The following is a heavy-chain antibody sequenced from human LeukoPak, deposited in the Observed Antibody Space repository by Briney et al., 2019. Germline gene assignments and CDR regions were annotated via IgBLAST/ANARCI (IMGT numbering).Heavy chain of an antibody. Sequence: GGSLRLSCVASGFSFTNSWMSWVRQAPGKGLEWIGRIKSNSVGGTTDYAAPVKGRFTISRDDSKNTLYLQMNSLKTEDTAVYYCTTELLEVVTAIDAFDIWGQGTMVTVSS. CDR1: GFSFTNSW. J-gene: IGHJ3*02. V-gene: IGHV3-15*01. CDR2: IKSNSVGGTT. D-gene: IGHD2-21*02. CDR3: TTELLEVVTAIDAFDI.